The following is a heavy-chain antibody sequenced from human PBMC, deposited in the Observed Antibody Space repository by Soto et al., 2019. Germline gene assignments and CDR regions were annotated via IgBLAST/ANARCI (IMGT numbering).Heavy chain of an antibody. D-gene: IGHD3-22*01. CDR1: GYSFTSYW. V-gene: IGHV5-10-1*01. Sequence: GESLKISCKGFGYSFTSYWISWVRQMPGKGLQWMGRIDPSDSYTNYSPSFQGHVTISADKSISTAYLQWSSLKASDTAMYYCARLTYSYDSSGYDDYWGKGTLVTVSS. J-gene: IGHJ4*02. CDR2: IDPSDSYT. CDR3: ARLTYSYDSSGYDDY.